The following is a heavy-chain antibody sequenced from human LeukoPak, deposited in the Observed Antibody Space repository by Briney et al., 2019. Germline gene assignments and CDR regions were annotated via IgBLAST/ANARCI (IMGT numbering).Heavy chain of an antibody. CDR3: ASNSGYYGSGNELGY. CDR1: GYTFTGYY. D-gene: IGHD3-10*01. V-gene: IGHV1-2*02. CDR2: INPDSGDT. Sequence: ASVKVSCKASGYTFTGYYLHWVRQAPGQGLAWMGWINPDSGDTNYAQNFQGRVTMTSDTSIRTAYMELSRLGFDDTAVYYCASNSGYYGSGNELGYWGQGTLVTVSS. J-gene: IGHJ4*02.